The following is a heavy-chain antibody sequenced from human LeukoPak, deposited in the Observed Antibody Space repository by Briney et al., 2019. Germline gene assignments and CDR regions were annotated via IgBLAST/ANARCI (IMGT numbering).Heavy chain of an antibody. CDR2: TYYRSKWYN. CDR1: GDSLSSNSAA. V-gene: IGHV6-1*01. CDR3: ARDTGYSYGLRGVFDY. Sequence: SQTLSVTCAISGDSLSSNSAAWDWLRQSPSRGVEGLGRTYYRSKWYNDYAVSVKSRITINPDTSKNQFSLQLNSVTPEDTAVYYCARDTGYSYGLRGVFDYWGQGTLVTVSS. J-gene: IGHJ4*02. D-gene: IGHD5-18*01.